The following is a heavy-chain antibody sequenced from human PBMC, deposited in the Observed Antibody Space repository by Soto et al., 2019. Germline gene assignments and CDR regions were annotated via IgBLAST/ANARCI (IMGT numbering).Heavy chain of an antibody. CDR2: ISNDGSIT. V-gene: IGHV3-74*01. Sequence: GGSLRLSCEASGFNFSNYWMHWVRQTPGTGLVWVSRISNDGSITNYADSVKGRFTISRDNAKNTLYLQMNSLRAEDTAVYYCAKDLTWNQADYWGQGALVTVSS. D-gene: IGHD1-1*01. CDR1: GFNFSNYW. J-gene: IGHJ4*02. CDR3: AKDLTWNQADY.